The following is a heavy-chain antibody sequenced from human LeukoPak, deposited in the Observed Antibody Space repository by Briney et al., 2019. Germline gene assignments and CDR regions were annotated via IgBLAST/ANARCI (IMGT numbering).Heavy chain of an antibody. J-gene: IGHJ6*02. CDR2: NIPIFGTA. CDR3: ARATGYSSGWYLVPASYYYGMDV. D-gene: IGHD6-19*01. V-gene: IGHV1-69*13. Sequence: ASVKVSCKASGGTFISYAISWVRQAPGQGLEWMGGNIPIFGTANYAQKFQGRVTITADESTSTAYMELSSLRSEDTAVYYCARATGYSSGWYLVPASYYYGMDVWGQGTTVTVSS. CDR1: GGTFISYA.